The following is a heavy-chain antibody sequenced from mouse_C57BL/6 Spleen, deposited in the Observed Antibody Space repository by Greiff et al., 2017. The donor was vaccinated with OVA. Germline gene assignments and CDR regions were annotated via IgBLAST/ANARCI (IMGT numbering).Heavy chain of an antibody. J-gene: IGHJ4*01. CDR2: INTNSGST. Sequence: QVQLQQPGAELVKPGASVKLSCKASGYTFTSYWMHWVKQRPGQGLEWIGMINTNSGSTNYKEKFKSQATLTVDKSSSTAYMQLSSLTAEDSAVYNCAVVRAMDYWGQGTTVTVSS. CDR3: AVVRAMDY. V-gene: IGHV1-64*01. D-gene: IGHD1-1*01. CDR1: GYTFTSYW.